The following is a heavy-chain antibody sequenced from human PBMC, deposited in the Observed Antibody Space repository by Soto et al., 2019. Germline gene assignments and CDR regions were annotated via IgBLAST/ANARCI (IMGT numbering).Heavy chain of an antibody. J-gene: IGHJ6*02. D-gene: IGHD5-18*01. CDR2: TYYRSKWYN. CDR1: GVRVSISSAA. CDR3: ARDYGYTAMQNSYYYGMDV. Sequence: WQTLSLTCAISGVRVSISSAAWNWIRQSPSRGLEWLGRTYYRSKWYNDYPISVKSRITINPDTSKNQFSLQLNSVTPEDTAVYYCARDYGYTAMQNSYYYGMDVWGQGTTVTISS. V-gene: IGHV6-1*01.